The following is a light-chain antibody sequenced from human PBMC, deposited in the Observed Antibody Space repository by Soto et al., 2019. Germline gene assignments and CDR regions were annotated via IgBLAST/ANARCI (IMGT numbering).Light chain of an antibody. CDR3: HHYET. Sequence: EIVLTQSPATLSLSPGERATLSCRASQSVSRMYLGGYQQKPGXXXXXXXYGASIRAAGVPDRFSGSGSGTEFTLTISRLEPEDFTVYYCHHYETFGQGTKVDIK. V-gene: IGKV3-20*01. J-gene: IGKJ1*01. CDR2: GAS. CDR1: QSVSRMY.